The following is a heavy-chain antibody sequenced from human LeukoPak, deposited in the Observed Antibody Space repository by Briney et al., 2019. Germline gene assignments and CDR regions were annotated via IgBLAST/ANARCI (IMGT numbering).Heavy chain of an antibody. CDR3: ARGRKPKDY. CDR1: GFTFNNYA. J-gene: IGHJ4*02. V-gene: IGHV3-21*01. Sequence: GGSLRLSCAASGFTFNNYAMNWVRQAPGKGLEWVSSISSSSSYIYYADSVKGRFTISRDNAKNSLYLQMNSLRAEDTAVYYCARGRKPKDYWGQGTLVTVSS. CDR2: ISSSSSYI.